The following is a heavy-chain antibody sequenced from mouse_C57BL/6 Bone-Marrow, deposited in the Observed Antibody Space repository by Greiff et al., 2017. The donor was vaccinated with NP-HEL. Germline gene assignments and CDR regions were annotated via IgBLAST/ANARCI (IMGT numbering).Heavy chain of an antibody. V-gene: IGHV3-8*01. Sequence: EVKLMESGPGLAKPSQTLSLTCSVTGYSITSDYWNWIRKFPGNKLEYMGYISYSGSTYYNPSLKSRISITRDTSKNQYYLQLNSVTTEDTATYYCARLGYYYGSNWYFDVWGTGTTVTVSS. J-gene: IGHJ1*03. CDR3: ARLGYYYGSNWYFDV. CDR2: ISYSGST. D-gene: IGHD1-1*01. CDR1: GYSITSDY.